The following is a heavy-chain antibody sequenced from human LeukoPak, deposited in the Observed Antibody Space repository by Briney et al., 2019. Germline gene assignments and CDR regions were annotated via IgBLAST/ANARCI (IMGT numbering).Heavy chain of an antibody. V-gene: IGHV4-38-2*02. J-gene: IGHJ4*02. CDR1: DYSINSGYY. CDR3: ARELLWFGDPTQSGDY. D-gene: IGHD3-10*01. CDR2: IYQSGHT. Sequence: SETLSLTCSVSDYSINSGYYWGWIRQPPGKGLEWIGSIYQSGHTYYNPSLKSRVTISVDTSKNQFSLKLSSVTAADTAVYYCARELLWFGDPTQSGDYWGQGTLVTVSS.